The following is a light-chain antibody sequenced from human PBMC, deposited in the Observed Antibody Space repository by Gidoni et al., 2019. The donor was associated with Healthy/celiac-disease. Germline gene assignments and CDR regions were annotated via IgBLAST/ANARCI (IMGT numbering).Light chain of an antibody. CDR2: DAY. CDR1: QSVSSY. CDR3: QQRSNWPSIX. V-gene: IGKV3-11*01. J-gene: IGKJ5*01. Sequence: EIVLTQSPATLSLSPGERATLSCRASQSVSSYLTWYQQKPGQSPRLLIYDAYKRATGIPARFSGSGSGTDFTLTISSLEPEDFAVYYCQQRSNWPSIXFXQGTRLEIK.